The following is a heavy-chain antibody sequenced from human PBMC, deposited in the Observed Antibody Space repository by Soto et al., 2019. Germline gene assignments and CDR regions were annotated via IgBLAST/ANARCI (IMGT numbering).Heavy chain of an antibody. Sequence: ASVKVSCKASGYTFTSYYMHWVRQAPGQGLEWMGIINPSCGSTSYAQKFQGRVTMTRDTSTSTVYMELSSLRSEDTAVYYCARGDYGDYSYPLYGMDVWGQGTTVTVSS. CDR2: INPSCGST. CDR1: GYTFTSYY. J-gene: IGHJ6*02. V-gene: IGHV1-46*01. CDR3: ARGDYGDYSYPLYGMDV. D-gene: IGHD4-17*01.